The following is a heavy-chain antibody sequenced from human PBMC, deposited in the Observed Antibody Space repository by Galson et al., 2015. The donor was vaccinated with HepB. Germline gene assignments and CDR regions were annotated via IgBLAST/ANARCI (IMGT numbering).Heavy chain of an antibody. J-gene: IGHJ5*02. CDR2: VYNSGST. D-gene: IGHD6-13*01. CDR3: ARGIAAALGDWLDP. CDR1: DGSISSGSYY. Sequence: LSLTCTVSDGSISSGSYYWSWIRQPPGTELEWIGYVYNSGSTNYNPSFKSRVTISVDTSKIQFSLKLTSVTAADTAVYYCARGIAAALGDWLDPWGQGMLVTVS. V-gene: IGHV4-61*01.